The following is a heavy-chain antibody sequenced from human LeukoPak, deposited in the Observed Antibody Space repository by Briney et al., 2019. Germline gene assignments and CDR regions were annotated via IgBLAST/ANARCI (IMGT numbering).Heavy chain of an antibody. J-gene: IGHJ4*02. CDR2: ISAYNGNT. Sequence: ASVKVSCKASGYTFTSYGISWVRQAPGQGLEWMGWISAYNGNTNYAQKLQGRVTMTTDTSTSTAYMELRSLRSDDTAVYYCGRAADSGSYYNSGFDYWGQGTPVTVSS. CDR1: GYTFTSYG. D-gene: IGHD3-10*01. CDR3: GRAADSGSYYNSGFDY. V-gene: IGHV1-18*01.